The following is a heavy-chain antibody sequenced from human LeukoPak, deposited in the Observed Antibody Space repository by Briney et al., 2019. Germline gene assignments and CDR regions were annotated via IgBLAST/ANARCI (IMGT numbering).Heavy chain of an antibody. D-gene: IGHD2-2*01. V-gene: IGHV3-21*01. CDR3: ARDPPYCSSTSCRNLLIDY. CDR1: GFTFSSYS. Sequence: GGSLRLSCAASGFTFSSYSMNWVRQAPGKGLEWVSSISSSSSYIYYADSVKGRFTISRDNAKNSLYLQMNSLRAEDTAVYYCARDPPYCSSTSCRNLLIDYWGQGTLVTVSP. J-gene: IGHJ4*02. CDR2: ISSSSSYI.